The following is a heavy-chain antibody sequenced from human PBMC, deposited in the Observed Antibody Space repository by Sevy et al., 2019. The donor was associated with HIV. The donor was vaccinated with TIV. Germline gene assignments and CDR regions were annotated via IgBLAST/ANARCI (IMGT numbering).Heavy chain of an antibody. V-gene: IGHV3-11*01. CDR1: GFTFSDYY. CDR2: ISGSDSTI. J-gene: IGHJ6*02. D-gene: IGHD4-17*01. CDR3: ARDHVKDGDLGDYYYYAMDV. Sequence: GGSLRLSCAASGFTFSDYYMSWIRQAPGKGLEWLSYISGSDSTIYYAGSVKGRFTISRDNSKNSPYLQMNSLRAEDTAVYYCARDHVKDGDLGDYYYYAMDVWGQGTTVTVS.